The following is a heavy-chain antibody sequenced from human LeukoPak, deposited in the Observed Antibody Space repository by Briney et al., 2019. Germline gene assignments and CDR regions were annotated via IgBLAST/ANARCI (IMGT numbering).Heavy chain of an antibody. Sequence: SETLSLTCAVYGGSFSGYYWSWIRQPPGKGLEWIGEINHSGSTNYNPSLESRVTISVDTSKNQFSLKLSSVTAADTAVYYCARDPDYYGSGSHDDYWGQGTLVTVSS. V-gene: IGHV4-34*01. CDR3: ARDPDYYGSGSHDDY. CDR1: GGSFSGYY. D-gene: IGHD3-10*01. CDR2: INHSGST. J-gene: IGHJ4*02.